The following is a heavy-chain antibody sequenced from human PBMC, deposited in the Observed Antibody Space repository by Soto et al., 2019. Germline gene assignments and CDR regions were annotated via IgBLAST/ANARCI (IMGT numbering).Heavy chain of an antibody. CDR2: INVGNGHT. D-gene: IGHD2-8*02. CDR3: ARRMMAWYTWFDH. V-gene: IGHV1-3*01. CDR1: GYTFTSYA. Sequence: ASVKVSCKPSGYTFTSYAMHWLRQAPGQRLEWMGWINVGNGHTKYSQRFQGRASITRTTSATTAYMDRGSRRSEDRPGYNGARRMMAWYTWFDHWGRGTLVTVSS. J-gene: IGHJ5*02.